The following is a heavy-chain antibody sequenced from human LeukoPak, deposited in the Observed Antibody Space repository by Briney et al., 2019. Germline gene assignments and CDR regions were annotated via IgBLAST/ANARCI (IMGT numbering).Heavy chain of an antibody. D-gene: IGHD6-13*01. Sequence: SETLSLTCTVSGGSVTSGSSYWSWIRQPPGKGLEWIWYIYYRGRTTYNPSLKSRATISVDTSKNQFSLKLSSVTAADTAVYYGARESSRRQAFDPGGQGTLVTVSS. V-gene: IGHV4-61*01. CDR1: GGSVTSGSSY. CDR2: IYYRGRT. J-gene: IGHJ5*02. CDR3: ARESSRRQAFDP.